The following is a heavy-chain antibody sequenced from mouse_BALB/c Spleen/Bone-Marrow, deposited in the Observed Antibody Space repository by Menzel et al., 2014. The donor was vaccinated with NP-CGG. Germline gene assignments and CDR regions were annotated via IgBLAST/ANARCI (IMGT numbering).Heavy chain of an antibody. J-gene: IGHJ1*01. CDR3: TRSDGYYVPHWYFDV. V-gene: IGHV1S81*02. Sequence: QVQLQQSGAELVKPGASVKLSCKASGYTFTSYYMYWVKQRPGQGLEWIGEINPSNGGTNFNEKFKSKATLTVDKSSSTAYMQLSSLTSEDSAVYYGTRSDGYYVPHWYFDVWGAGTTVTVSS. D-gene: IGHD2-3*01. CDR1: GYTFTSYY. CDR2: INPSNGGT.